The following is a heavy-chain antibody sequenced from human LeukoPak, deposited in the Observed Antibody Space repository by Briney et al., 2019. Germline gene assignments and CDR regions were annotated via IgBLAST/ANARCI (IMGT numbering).Heavy chain of an antibody. D-gene: IGHD5-24*01. CDR3: AHNQRWLQFSDLHWFDP. Sequence: SAPTLVKPTQTLTLTCTFSGFSLSTSGVGVGWIPQPPPKALERLAPIYWDDHNSNSPSMKSRLTITKDTSKNKVVLTMTNMDPVDTATYYCAHNQRWLQFSDLHWFDPWGQGTLVTVSS. CDR2: IYWDDHN. CDR1: GFSLSTSGVG. J-gene: IGHJ5*02. V-gene: IGHV2-5*02.